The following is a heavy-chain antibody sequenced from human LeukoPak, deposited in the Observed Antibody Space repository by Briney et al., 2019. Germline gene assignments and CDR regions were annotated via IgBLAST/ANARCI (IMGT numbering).Heavy chain of an antibody. D-gene: IGHD3-22*01. Sequence: ASVKVSCKASGYTFTGYYMRWVRQAPGQGLEWMGWINPNSGGTNYAQKFQGRVTMTRDTSISTAYMELSRLRSDDTAVYYCARVRSDYYDSSGYYLDDEFDYWGQGTLVTVSS. CDR3: ARVRSDYYDSSGYYLDDEFDY. CDR2: INPNSGGT. J-gene: IGHJ4*02. CDR1: GYTFTGYY. V-gene: IGHV1-2*02.